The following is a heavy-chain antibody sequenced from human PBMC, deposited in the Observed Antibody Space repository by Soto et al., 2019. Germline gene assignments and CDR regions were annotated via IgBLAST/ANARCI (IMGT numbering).Heavy chain of an antibody. D-gene: IGHD3-10*01. V-gene: IGHV4-31*01. J-gene: IGHJ6*02. CDR2: IYYNGST. CDR1: GASISIGGYF. Sequence: QVQLQESGPGLVKPSQTLSLTCTVSGASISIGGYFWSWIRQHPGKGLEWIGHIYYNGSTYYNPSLKRLLTISVDTSKNEFSLRLTSVTAAHTAVYFCATDEYFGSEIDFYYYAMDVWGQGTTVTVSS. CDR3: ATDEYFGSEIDFYYYAMDV.